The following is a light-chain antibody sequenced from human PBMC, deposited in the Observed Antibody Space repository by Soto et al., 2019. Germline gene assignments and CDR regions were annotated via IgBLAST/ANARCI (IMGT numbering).Light chain of an antibody. CDR2: LGS. CDR1: QSLLHSNGYNY. Sequence: DIVMTQSPLSLPVTPGEPASISCRPSQSLLHSNGYNYLDWYLQKPGQSPQLLIYLGSNRASGVPDRLSGSGSGTDFTLKISRVEAEDVGVYYCMQALQISITFGQGTRLEIK. J-gene: IGKJ5*01. CDR3: MQALQISIT. V-gene: IGKV2-28*01.